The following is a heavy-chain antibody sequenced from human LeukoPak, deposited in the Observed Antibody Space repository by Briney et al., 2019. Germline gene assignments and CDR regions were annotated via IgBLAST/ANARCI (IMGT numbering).Heavy chain of an antibody. CDR3: ARDGALQFWSGYVDAFDI. Sequence: PGGSLRLSCAASGFTFSSYSMNWVRQAPGKGLEWVSSISSSSSYIYYADSGKGRFTISRDKGKNSLYLKMNSLRAEDTAVYYCARDGALQFWSGYVDAFDIWGQGKMVTVSS. CDR2: ISSSSSYI. D-gene: IGHD3-3*01. J-gene: IGHJ3*02. CDR1: GFTFSSYS. V-gene: IGHV3-21*01.